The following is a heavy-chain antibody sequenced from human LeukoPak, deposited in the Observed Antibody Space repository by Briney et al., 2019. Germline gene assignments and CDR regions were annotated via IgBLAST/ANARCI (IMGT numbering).Heavy chain of an antibody. CDR1: GYTFTSYA. D-gene: IGHD1-26*01. J-gene: IGHJ6*03. CDR2: INARNGNT. Sequence: ASVKVSCKASGYTFTSYAMHWVRQAPGQRLEWMGWINARNGNTKYSQEFQGRVTITRDTSASTAYMELSSLRSEDMAVYYCARDRGSYYYYYMDVWGKGTTVTTSS. V-gene: IGHV1-3*03. CDR3: ARDRGSYYYYYMDV.